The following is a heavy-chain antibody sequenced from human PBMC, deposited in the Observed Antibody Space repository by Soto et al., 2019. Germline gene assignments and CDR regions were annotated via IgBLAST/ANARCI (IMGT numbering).Heavy chain of an antibody. Sequence: QVQLAQSGAEMTKPGSSVKVSCRASGGSFSDFAFSWVRQAPGQGLEWMGGIIPMFAATKYAQRLQDRVTNTADESTNTVYLALNSLTSEDTAIYYCARGAIAAVPAALSSYHDYTNYRFDSWGQGTLVTVSS. D-gene: IGHD2-15*01. CDR3: ARGAIAAVPAALSSYHDYTNYRFDS. CDR2: IIPMFAAT. CDR1: GGSFSDFA. J-gene: IGHJ4*02. V-gene: IGHV1-69*01.